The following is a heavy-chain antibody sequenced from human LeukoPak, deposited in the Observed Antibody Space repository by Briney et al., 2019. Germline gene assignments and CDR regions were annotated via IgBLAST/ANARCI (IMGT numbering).Heavy chain of an antibody. V-gene: IGHV4-34*01. CDR1: GGSFSGYY. CDR2: INHSGST. D-gene: IGHD3-10*01. CDR3: ARGGDRSFDY. J-gene: IGHJ4*02. Sequence: SETLSLTCAVYGGSFSGYYWSWIRQPPGKGLEWIGEINHSGSTNYNPSLKSRVTISVDKAKNQFSLNLNSVTAADTAVYYCARGGDRSFDYWGQGTLVTVSS.